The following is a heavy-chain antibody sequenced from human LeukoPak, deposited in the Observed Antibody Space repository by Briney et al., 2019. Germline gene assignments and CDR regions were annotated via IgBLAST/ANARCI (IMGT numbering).Heavy chain of an antibody. CDR1: GGTFSSYA. D-gene: IGHD3-10*01. CDR2: IIPILGIA. CDR3: ARDPLPSSMVRGVRYYGMDV. J-gene: IGHJ6*02. V-gene: IGHV1-69*04. Sequence: ASVKVSCKASGGTFSSYALSWVRQAPGQGLEWMGRIIPILGIANYAQKFQGRVTITADKSTSTAYMELSSLRSEDTAVYYCARDPLPSSMVRGVRYYGMDVWGQGTTVTVSS.